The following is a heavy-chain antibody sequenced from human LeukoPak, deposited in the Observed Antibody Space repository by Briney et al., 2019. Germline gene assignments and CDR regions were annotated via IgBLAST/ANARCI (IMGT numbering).Heavy chain of an antibody. CDR1: GGPISSYY. V-gene: IGHV4-4*07. J-gene: IGHJ4*02. CDR3: ARGEDYYDSSGSDFDY. CDR2: IYTSGST. D-gene: IGHD3-22*01. Sequence: SETLSLTCTVSGGPISSYYWSWIRQPAGKGLEWIGRIYTSGSTNYNPSLKSRVTMSVDTSKNQFSLKLSSVTAADTAVYYCARGEDYYDSSGSDFDYWGQGTLVTVSS.